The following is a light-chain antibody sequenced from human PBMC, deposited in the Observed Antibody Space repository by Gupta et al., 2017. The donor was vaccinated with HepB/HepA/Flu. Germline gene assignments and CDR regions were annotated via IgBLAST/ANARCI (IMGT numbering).Light chain of an antibody. CDR2: DVS. CDR3: SSYTSSSTRPVV. CDR1: SSDVGGYNY. V-gene: IGLV2-14*03. Sequence: QSALTQPASVSGSPGQPITISCTGTSSDVGGYNYVSWYQQHPGKAPKLMIYDVSNRPSGVSNRFSGSKSGNTASLTISGLQAEDEADYYCSSYTSSSTRPVVFGGGTKLTVL. J-gene: IGLJ2*01.